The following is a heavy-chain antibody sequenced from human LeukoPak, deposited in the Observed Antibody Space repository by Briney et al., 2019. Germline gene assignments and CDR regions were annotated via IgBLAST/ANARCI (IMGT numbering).Heavy chain of an antibody. CDR2: IIPLFGSP. V-gene: IGHV1-69*13. Sequence: SVKVPCKASGNSSTTYAVSWVRQAPGQGLEWMGGIIPLFGSPDYTQKFQGRVTITADESTSTVYMELSSLRSEDTAVYYCATVGSLDLRYYYYYMDVWGKGTMVTVSS. J-gene: IGHJ6*03. CDR3: ATVGSLDLRYYYYYMDV. CDR1: GNSSTTYA. D-gene: IGHD1-1*01.